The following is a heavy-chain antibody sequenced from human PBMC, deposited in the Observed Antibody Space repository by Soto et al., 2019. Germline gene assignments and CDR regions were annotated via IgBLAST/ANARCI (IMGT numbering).Heavy chain of an antibody. CDR2: INAGNGNT. Sequence: ASVKVSCKASGYTFTSYAMHWVRQAPGQRLEWMGWINAGNGNTKYSQKFQGRVTITRGTSASTAYMELSSLRSEDTAVYYCARDQSFGASGAFDIWGQGTMVTVSS. CDR3: ARDQSFGASGAFDI. D-gene: IGHD6-19*01. CDR1: GYTFTSYA. V-gene: IGHV1-3*01. J-gene: IGHJ3*02.